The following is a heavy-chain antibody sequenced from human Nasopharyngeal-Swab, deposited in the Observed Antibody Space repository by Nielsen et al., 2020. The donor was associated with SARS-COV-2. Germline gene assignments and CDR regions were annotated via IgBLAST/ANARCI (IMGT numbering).Heavy chain of an antibody. D-gene: IGHD3-22*01. CDR2: IYYSGST. Sequence: WIRQPPGKGLEWIGYIYYSGSTNYNPSLKSRVTISVDTSKNQFSLKLSSVTAADTAVYYCAREKTHYDSSSYYYLWFDPWGQGTLVTVSS. J-gene: IGHJ5*02. V-gene: IGHV4-59*01. CDR3: AREKTHYDSSSYYYLWFDP.